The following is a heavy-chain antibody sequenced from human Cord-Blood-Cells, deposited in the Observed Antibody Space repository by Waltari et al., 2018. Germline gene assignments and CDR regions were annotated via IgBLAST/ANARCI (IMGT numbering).Heavy chain of an antibody. V-gene: IGHV4-59*01. Sequence: QVQLQESGPGLVKPSETLSLTCTVSGGSISSYYWSWIRQPPGKGLEWIGYIYYSGSTNYNPSLKSRVTISVDTSKNQFSRKLSSVTAADTAVYYCARAGWEDSSGFDYWGQGTLVTVSS. CDR1: GGSISSYY. CDR2: IYYSGST. J-gene: IGHJ4*02. CDR3: ARAGWEDSSGFDY. D-gene: IGHD6-19*01.